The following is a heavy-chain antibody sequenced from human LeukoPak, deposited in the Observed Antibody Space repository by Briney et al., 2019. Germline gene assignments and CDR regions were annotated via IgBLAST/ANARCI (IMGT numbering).Heavy chain of an antibody. V-gene: IGHV4-4*02. Sequence: SETLSHTCAVSGGSISTSTWWTWVRQPPGKGLEWIGEIFYSGSTNSNPSLKSRLTMSVDESKHEFSLKLTSVTAADTAVYYCASGGLVSRYLDHWGQGTLVTVSS. J-gene: IGHJ4*02. CDR1: GGSISTSTW. CDR3: ASGGLVSRYLDH. D-gene: IGHD3-9*01. CDR2: IFYSGST.